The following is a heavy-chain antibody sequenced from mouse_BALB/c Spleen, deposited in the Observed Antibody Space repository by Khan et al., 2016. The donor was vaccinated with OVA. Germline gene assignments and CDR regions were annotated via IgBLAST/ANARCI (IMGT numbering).Heavy chain of an antibody. CDR1: GYTFTNYW. CDR2: IYPGNSDT. V-gene: IGHV1-5*01. Sequence: VQLQQSGTVLARPGASVKMSCKASGYTFTNYWMHWVKQRPGQGLEGIGTIYPGNSDTNYNQKFTGKAKLTAVTSTSTAYIGLSSLTNEDSAVYYCARNGFGNYEIWDYWGQGTTLTVSS. J-gene: IGHJ2*01. D-gene: IGHD2-1*01. CDR3: ARNGFGNYEIWDY.